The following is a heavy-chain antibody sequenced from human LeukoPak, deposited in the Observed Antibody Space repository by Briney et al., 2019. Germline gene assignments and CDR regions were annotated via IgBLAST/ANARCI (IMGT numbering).Heavy chain of an antibody. CDR1: GFTFSDYY. D-gene: IGHD5-18*01. CDR3: AKDYHRYSYGLD. V-gene: IGHV3-11*01. Sequence: GGSLRLSCAVSGFTFSDYYMSWIRQAPGKGLEWVSYISSSGSTTYYADSVKGRFTISRDNAKNSLYLQMSSLRAEDTAVYYCAKDYHRYSYGLDWGQGTLVTVSS. CDR2: ISSSGSTT. J-gene: IGHJ4*02.